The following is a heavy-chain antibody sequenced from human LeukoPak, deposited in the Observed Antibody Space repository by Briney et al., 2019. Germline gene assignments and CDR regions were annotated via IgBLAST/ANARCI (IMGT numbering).Heavy chain of an antibody. J-gene: IGHJ4*02. CDR2: MYHSGST. CDR1: DGSISSSSYD. V-gene: IGHV4-39*07. CDR3: ARSDVGCTNGVCFQNFDY. D-gene: IGHD2-8*01. Sequence: SETLSLACTVSDGSISSSSYDWGWIRQHPGKGLEWIGSMYHSGSTYYNPSLKSRVTISVDTSKNQFSLKLSSVTAADTAVYYCARSDVGCTNGVCFQNFDYWGQGTLVTVSS.